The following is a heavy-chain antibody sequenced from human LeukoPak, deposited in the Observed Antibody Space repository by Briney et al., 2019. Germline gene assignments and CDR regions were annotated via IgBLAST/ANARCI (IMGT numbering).Heavy chain of an antibody. D-gene: IGHD1-26*01. J-gene: IGHJ4*02. CDR1: GGTFSSYA. CDR3: ARATLRVGATHFDY. V-gene: IGHV1-69*04. CDR2: IIPIPGIA. Sequence: GASVKVSCKASGGTFSSYAISWVRQAPGQGLEWMGRIIPIPGIANYAQKFQGRVTITADKSTSTAYMELSSLRSEDTAVYYCARATLRVGATHFDYWGQGTLVTVSS.